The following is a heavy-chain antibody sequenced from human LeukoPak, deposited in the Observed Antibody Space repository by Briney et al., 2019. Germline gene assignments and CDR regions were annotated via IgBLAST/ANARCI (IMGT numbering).Heavy chain of an antibody. D-gene: IGHD5-18*01. CDR2: IYTSGST. CDR3: ARARIQLWPRVGGGAFDI. J-gene: IGHJ3*02. CDR1: GGSISSGSYY. V-gene: IGHV4-61*02. Sequence: SETLSLTCTVSGGSISSGSYYWSWIRQPAGKGLEWIGRIYTSGSTNYNPSLKSRVTISVDTSKNQFSLKLSSVTAADTAVYYCARARIQLWPRVGGGAFDIWGQGTMVTVSS.